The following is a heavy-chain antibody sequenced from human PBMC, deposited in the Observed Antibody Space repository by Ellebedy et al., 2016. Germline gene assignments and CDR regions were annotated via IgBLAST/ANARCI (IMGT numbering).Heavy chain of an antibody. J-gene: IGHJ4*02. D-gene: IGHD3-3*01. V-gene: IGHV3-66*01. CDR2: IYSGGGT. CDR3: ARDCYDFWSGFRVC. CDR1: GFTVSSNY. Sequence: GESLKISCAASGFTVSSNYMSWVRQAPGKGLEWVSVIYSGGGTYYADSVKGRFTISRDNSKNTLYLQMNSLRAEDTAVYYCARDCYDFWSGFRVCWGQGTLVTVSS.